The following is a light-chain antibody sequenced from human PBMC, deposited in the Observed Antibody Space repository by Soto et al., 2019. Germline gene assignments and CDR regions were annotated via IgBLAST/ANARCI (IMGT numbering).Light chain of an antibody. CDR1: SSNIGAGYD. CDR3: RSYDSSLSDSNVL. V-gene: IGLV1-40*01. Sequence: QSVLTQPPSVSGAPGHRVTIACTGSSSNIGAGYDVHWYQQLPGTAPKLLIYGNNNRPSGVPDRFSGSKSGTSASLAITGLQAEDEAHYYCRSYDSSLSDSNVLFGGGTKLTVL. J-gene: IGLJ2*01. CDR2: GNN.